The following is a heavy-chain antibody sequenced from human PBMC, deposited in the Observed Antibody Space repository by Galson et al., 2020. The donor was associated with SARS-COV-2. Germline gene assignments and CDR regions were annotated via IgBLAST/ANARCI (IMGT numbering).Heavy chain of an antibody. CDR1: GGSFSGYF. D-gene: IGHD3-22*01. J-gene: IGHJ4*02. Sequence: SETLSLTCAVYGGSFSGYFWSWIRQPPGKGLEWIGEINHSGSTNYNPSLKSRVTISVDTSKNQFSLKLSSVTAADTAVYHCARGLGSSISGYYLYFWGQGTLVTVSS. V-gene: IGHV4-34*01. CDR3: ARGLGSSISGYYLYF. CDR2: INHSGST.